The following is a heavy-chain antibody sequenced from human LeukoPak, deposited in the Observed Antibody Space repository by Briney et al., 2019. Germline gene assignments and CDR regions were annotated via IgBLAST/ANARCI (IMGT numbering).Heavy chain of an antibody. J-gene: IGHJ3*02. CDR3: ARVGSYIPYSYGLPHAFDI. Sequence: SETLSLTCTVSGGSISSGSYYWSWIRQPAGKGLEWIGRIYTSGSTNYNPSLKSRVTISVDTSKNQFSLKLSSVTAADTAVYYCARVGSYIPYSYGLPHAFDIWGQGTMVTVSS. CDR2: IYTSGST. D-gene: IGHD5-18*01. V-gene: IGHV4-61*02. CDR1: GGSISSGSYY.